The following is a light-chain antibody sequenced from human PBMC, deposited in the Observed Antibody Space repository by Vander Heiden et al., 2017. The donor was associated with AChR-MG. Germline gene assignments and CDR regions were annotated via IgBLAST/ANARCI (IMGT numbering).Light chain of an antibody. CDR1: SSDVGGYNY. CDR3: SSYAASNLGV. Sequence: QSALTQPPSASGSPGPSVTIPCTGTSSDVGGYNYVSWYQHHPGKAPKLIIYEVTKRPSGVPDRFSGSKSGNTASLIVSGLQAEDEADYYCSSYAASNLGVFGGGTKLTVL. CDR2: EVT. J-gene: IGLJ2*01. V-gene: IGLV2-8*01.